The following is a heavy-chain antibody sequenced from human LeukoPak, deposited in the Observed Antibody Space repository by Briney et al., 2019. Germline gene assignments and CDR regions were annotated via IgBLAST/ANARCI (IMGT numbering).Heavy chain of an antibody. D-gene: IGHD6-13*01. CDR3: ARGRMIAAAAFDY. CDR1: GGSFSGYY. Sequence: TPSETLSLTCAVYGGSFSGYYWSWIRQPPGKGLEWIGEINHSGSTNYNPSLKSRVTISVDTSKNQFSLKLSSVTAADTAVYYCARGRMIAAAAFDYWGQGTLVTVSS. J-gene: IGHJ4*02. V-gene: IGHV4-34*01. CDR2: INHSGST.